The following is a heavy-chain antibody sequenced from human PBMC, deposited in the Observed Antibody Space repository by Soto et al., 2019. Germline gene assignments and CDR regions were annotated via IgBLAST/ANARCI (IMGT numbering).Heavy chain of an antibody. CDR3: ARATYVDYGGFDY. CDR1: GFAFTGYA. D-gene: IGHD4-17*01. V-gene: IGHV3-23*01. Sequence: EVQLLESGGGFVQPGGSLRLSCAASGFAFTGYAMSWVRQAPGKGLEWVSGISGSGGGTYSADSVKGRFSISRDISKKKLYLHMHSLRAQDTAVYYCARATYVDYGGFDYGGQGTLVTVSS. CDR2: ISGSGGGT. J-gene: IGHJ4*02.